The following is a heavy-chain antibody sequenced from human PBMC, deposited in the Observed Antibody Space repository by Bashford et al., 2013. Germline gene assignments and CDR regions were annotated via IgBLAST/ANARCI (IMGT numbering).Heavy chain of an antibody. Sequence: SETLSLTCIVSGASISSGGYYWSWIRQQPGKGLEWIGNIHYSGTTQYSASLKSRLIISVDTSKNQFSLKLSSVTAADTAIYFCARIGPAWRGPFDYVGPGNAWSPSPQ. CDR1: GASISSGGYY. CDR2: IHYSGTT. J-gene: IGHJ4*02. V-gene: IGHV4-31*03. CDR3: ARIGPAWRGPFDY.